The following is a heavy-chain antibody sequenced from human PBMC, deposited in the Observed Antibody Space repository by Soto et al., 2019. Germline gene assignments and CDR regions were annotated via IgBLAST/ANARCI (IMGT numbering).Heavy chain of an antibody. CDR2: ISYDGSNK. Sequence: VQLVESGGGVVQPGRSLRLSCAASGFTFSSYAMHWVRQAPGKGLEWVAVISYDGSNKYYADSVKGRFTISRDNSKNTLYLQMNSLRAEDTAVYYCARDYQWLGGAYGMDVWGQGTTVTVSS. J-gene: IGHJ6*02. CDR3: ARDYQWLGGAYGMDV. V-gene: IGHV3-30-3*01. D-gene: IGHD6-19*01. CDR1: GFTFSSYA.